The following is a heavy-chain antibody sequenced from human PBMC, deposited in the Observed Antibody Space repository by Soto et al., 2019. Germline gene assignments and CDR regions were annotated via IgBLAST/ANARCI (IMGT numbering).Heavy chain of an antibody. Sequence: ASVKVSCKASGGTFSSYTISWVRQAPGQGLEWMGWISAYNGNTNYAQKLQGRVTMTTDTSTSTAYMELRSLRSDDTAVYYCARDPSEIYYYDSSGYFTRPDFDYWGQGTLVTVSS. CDR1: GGTFSSYT. D-gene: IGHD3-22*01. CDR3: ARDPSEIYYYDSSGYFTRPDFDY. CDR2: ISAYNGNT. V-gene: IGHV1-18*01. J-gene: IGHJ4*02.